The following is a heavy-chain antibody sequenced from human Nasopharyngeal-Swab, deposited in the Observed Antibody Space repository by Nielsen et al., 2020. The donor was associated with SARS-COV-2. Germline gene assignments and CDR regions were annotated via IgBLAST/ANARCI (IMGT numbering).Heavy chain of an antibody. CDR2: INAGNGNT. V-gene: IGHV1-3*01. J-gene: IGHJ6*03. D-gene: IGHD4-17*01. Sequence: WVRQAPGQRLEWMGWINAGNGNTKYSQKFPGRVTITRDTSASTAYMELSSLRSEDTAVYYCARDPTVTTDYYYYYYMDVWGKGTTVTVSS. CDR3: ARDPTVTTDYYYYYYMDV.